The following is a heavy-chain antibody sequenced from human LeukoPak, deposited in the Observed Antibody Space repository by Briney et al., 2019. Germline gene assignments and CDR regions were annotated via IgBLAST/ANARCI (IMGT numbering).Heavy chain of an antibody. CDR1: GFTLGHYS. CDR2: SSSSGSLI. D-gene: IGHD2-15*01. CDR3: AREDGYCSGGRCYTWYYMDG. V-gene: IGHV3-48*01. J-gene: IGHJ6*03. Sequence: GGSLRLSCAASGFTLGHYSMNWVRQAPGKGLEWVSYSSSSGSLIYYADSVKGRFTISRDSAKNSLYLQMNSLRAEDTAVYYCAREDGYCSGGRCYTWYYMDGWGKGTTVTVSS.